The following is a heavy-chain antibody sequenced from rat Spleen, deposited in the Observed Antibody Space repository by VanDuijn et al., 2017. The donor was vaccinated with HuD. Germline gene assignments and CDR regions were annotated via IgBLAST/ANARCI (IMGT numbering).Heavy chain of an antibody. J-gene: IGHJ2*01. Sequence: EVQLVESGGGRVQPGRSLRLSCVASGITFNNYWMTWIRQAPGKGLEWVASISNIGDTYYSDSVKGRFSISRDNAKSTLYRQMNSLRSEDTATYYCSPLPGYNLDHWGQGVMVTASS. CDR3: SPLPGYNLDH. D-gene: IGHD1-4*01. CDR1: GITFNNYW. CDR2: ISNIGDT. V-gene: IGHV5-31*01.